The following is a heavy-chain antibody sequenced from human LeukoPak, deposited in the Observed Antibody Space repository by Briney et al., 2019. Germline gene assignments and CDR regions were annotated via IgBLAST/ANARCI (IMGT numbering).Heavy chain of an antibody. J-gene: IGHJ4*02. CDR1: GNTFTNYW. CDR2: IYPGDSET. Sequence: GESLKISCKGSGNTFTNYWIGWVRPLPGKGLEWMGIIYPGDSETRYSPSFQGQVTMSVDESSSTAYLQWATLKASDTAIYFCARLSTRLLDHWGQGTRVTVSS. V-gene: IGHV5-51*01. D-gene: IGHD3-3*01. CDR3: ARLSTRLLDH.